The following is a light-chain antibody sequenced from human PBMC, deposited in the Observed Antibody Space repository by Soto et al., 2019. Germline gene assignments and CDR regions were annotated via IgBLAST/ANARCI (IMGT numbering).Light chain of an antibody. CDR1: SSDVGGYNY. CDR2: EVS. Sequence: QSALTQPASVXXXXXQSITISCTGTSSDVGGYNYVSWYQQHPGKAPKLMIYEVSNRPSGVSNRFSGSKSGNTASLTISGLQAEDEADYYCSSYTSSSTRVFGTGTKLTVL. J-gene: IGLJ1*01. V-gene: IGLV2-14*01. CDR3: SSYTSSSTRV.